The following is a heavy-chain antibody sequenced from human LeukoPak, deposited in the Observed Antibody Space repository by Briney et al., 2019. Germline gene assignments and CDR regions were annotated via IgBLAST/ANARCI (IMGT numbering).Heavy chain of an antibody. CDR3: AKVGATISFDY. Sequence: GGSLRLSCAASAFTFSDYYMSWIRQAPGKGLAWISYISSTSSTMYYADSVKGRFTISRDNAKNSLYLQMNSLRAEDTAVYYCAKVGATISFDYWGQGTLVTVSS. V-gene: IGHV3-11*04. CDR1: AFTFSDYY. D-gene: IGHD1-26*01. J-gene: IGHJ4*02. CDR2: ISSTSSTM.